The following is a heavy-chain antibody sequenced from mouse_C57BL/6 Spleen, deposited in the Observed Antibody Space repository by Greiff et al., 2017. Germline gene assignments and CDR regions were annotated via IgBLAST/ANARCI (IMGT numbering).Heavy chain of an antibody. CDR2: IDPSDSYT. J-gene: IGHJ1*03. D-gene: IGHD2-3*01. CDR3: ARWLLDWYFDV. V-gene: IGHV1-50*01. Sequence: QVQLKQPGAELVKPGASVKLSCKASGYTFTSYWMQWVKQRPGQGLEWIGEIDPSDSYTNYNQKFKGKATLTVDTSSSTAYMQLSSLTSEDSAVYYCARWLLDWYFDVWGTGTTVTVSS. CDR1: GYTFTSYW.